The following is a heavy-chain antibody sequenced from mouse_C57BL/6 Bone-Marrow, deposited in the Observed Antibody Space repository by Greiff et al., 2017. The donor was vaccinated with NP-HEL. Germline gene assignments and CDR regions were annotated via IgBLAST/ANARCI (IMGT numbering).Heavy chain of an antibody. J-gene: IGHJ1*03. CDR3: ATGYSNYGWYFDV. V-gene: IGHV1-82*01. CDR2: IYPGDGDT. CDR1: GYAFSSSW. Sequence: LQESGPELVKPGASVKISCKASGYAFSSSWMNWVKQRPGKGLEWIGRIYPGDGDTNYNGKFKGKATLTADKSSSTAYMQLSSLTSEDSAVYFCATGYSNYGWYFDVWGTGTTVTVSS. D-gene: IGHD2-5*01.